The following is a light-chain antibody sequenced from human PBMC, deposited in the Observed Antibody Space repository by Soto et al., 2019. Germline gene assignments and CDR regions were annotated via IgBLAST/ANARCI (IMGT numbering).Light chain of an antibody. CDR1: QTVNSN. J-gene: IGKJ1*01. V-gene: IGKV3-20*01. CDR2: GAS. Sequence: EIVMTQSPATLSVSPGERATLSCRASQTVNSNLAWYQQKPGQSPRILIYGASSRATGIPDRFSGSGSGTDFTLTISRLEPEDFAVYYCQQYGSSPRTFGQGTRVEIK. CDR3: QQYGSSPRT.